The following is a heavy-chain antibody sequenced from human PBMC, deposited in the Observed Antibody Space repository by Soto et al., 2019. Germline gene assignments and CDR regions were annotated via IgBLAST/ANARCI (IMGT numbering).Heavy chain of an antibody. CDR1: GGTLNNYA. Sequence: VKVSCKASGGTLNNYAINWVRQAPGQGLEWMGGILPVSAPPDYAQKFQGRVSITADHSTSTVYMELSRLKSDDTAVYFCATDSNYDVSNSFWGQGTLVTVSS. J-gene: IGHJ4*02. V-gene: IGHV1-69*13. D-gene: IGHD3-3*01. CDR2: ILPVSAPP. CDR3: ATDSNYDVSNSF.